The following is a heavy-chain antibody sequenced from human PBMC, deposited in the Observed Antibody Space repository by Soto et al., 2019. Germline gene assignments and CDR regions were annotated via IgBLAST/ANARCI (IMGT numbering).Heavy chain of an antibody. V-gene: IGHV3-48*02. CDR1: GFTFGSYS. CDR2: ISSSSSTI. J-gene: IGHJ4*02. D-gene: IGHD3-22*01. CDR3: ARDYYDSSGYYGAIGY. Sequence: EVQLVESGGGLVQPGGSLRLSGEASGFTFGSYSRNWFRQVQGKGRGWVSYISSSSSTIYYADSVKGGLTISRDNAKNSLYLQMNSLRDEDTAVYYCARDYYDSSGYYGAIGYWGQGTLVTVSS.